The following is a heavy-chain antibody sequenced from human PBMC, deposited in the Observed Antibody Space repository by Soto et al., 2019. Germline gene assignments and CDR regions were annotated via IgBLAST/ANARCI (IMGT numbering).Heavy chain of an antibody. CDR2: IWYDGSNK. CDR3: ARDGAKPTYDSLTPRHDYDGMDV. D-gene: IGHD3-9*01. Sequence: QVQLVESGGGVVQPGRSLRLSCAASGFTFSSYGLHWVRQAPGKGLEWVAVIWYDGSNKYYADSVKGRFTISRDNSKNTLYLQMNSLRAEDTAVYYCARDGAKPTYDSLTPRHDYDGMDVWGQGTTVTVSS. J-gene: IGHJ6*02. CDR1: GFTFSSYG. V-gene: IGHV3-33*01.